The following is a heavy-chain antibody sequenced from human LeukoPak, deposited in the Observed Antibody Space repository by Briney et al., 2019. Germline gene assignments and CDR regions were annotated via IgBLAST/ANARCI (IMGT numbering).Heavy chain of an antibody. CDR1: AGSISSSNYY. CDR2: IYYSGRT. Sequence: SETLSLTCSVSAGSISSSNYYWGWTRQPPGKGLEWIGSIYYSGRTYYNPSLKSRVTISVDTSKKQFSLKLSSVTAADTAVYYCARGRPDGSGSYYKFDPWGQGTLVTVSS. CDR3: ARGRPDGSGSYYKFDP. D-gene: IGHD3-10*01. J-gene: IGHJ5*02. V-gene: IGHV4-39*01.